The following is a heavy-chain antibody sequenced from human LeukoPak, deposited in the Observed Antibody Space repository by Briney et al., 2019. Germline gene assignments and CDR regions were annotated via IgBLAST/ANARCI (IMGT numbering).Heavy chain of an antibody. Sequence: ASVKVSCKASGYIFTSYNMYWVRQAPGQGLEWMGIINSSGGSTNYAQKFQGRVTMTRDTSTSTVYMELSSLRSDDTAVYYCAMQNGLTTPDFDYWGQGTLVTVSS. V-gene: IGHV1-46*01. D-gene: IGHD4-17*01. CDR2: INSSGGST. CDR3: AMQNGLTTPDFDY. J-gene: IGHJ4*02. CDR1: GYIFTSYN.